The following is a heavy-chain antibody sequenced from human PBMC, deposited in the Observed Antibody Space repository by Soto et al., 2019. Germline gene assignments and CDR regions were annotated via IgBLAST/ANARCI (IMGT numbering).Heavy chain of an antibody. CDR1: GYTLSSFG. D-gene: IGHD6-19*01. V-gene: IGHV1-3*01. J-gene: IGHJ4*02. CDR2: INAGNGNT. CDR3: VRTRQQWLVGDS. Sequence: QAQLVQSGAEVKKPGASVKVSCKASGYTLSSFGIHWVRQAPGQRLEWMGWINAGNGNTKYSQKLHGRVTFSRDTSATTAYMELTSLTSEDTAVYYCVRTRQQWLVGDSWGQGYLVTVSS.